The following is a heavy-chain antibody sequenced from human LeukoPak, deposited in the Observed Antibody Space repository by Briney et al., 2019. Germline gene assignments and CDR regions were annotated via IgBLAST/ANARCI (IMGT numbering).Heavy chain of an antibody. CDR2: IWYDGSNK. J-gene: IGHJ4*02. V-gene: IGHV3-33*01. CDR3: ARGLRAMVEQYFDY. Sequence: GRSLRLSCAASGFTFSSYGMHWVRQAPGKGLEWVAVIWYDGSNKYYADSVKGRFTISRDNSKNTLYLQMNSLRAEDTAVYYCARGLRAMVEQYFDYWGQGTLVTVSS. D-gene: IGHD5-18*01. CDR1: GFTFSSYG.